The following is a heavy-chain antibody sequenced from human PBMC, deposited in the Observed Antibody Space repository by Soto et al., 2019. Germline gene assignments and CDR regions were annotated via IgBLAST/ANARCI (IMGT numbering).Heavy chain of an antibody. Sequence: VQLLESGGGLVQPGESLRLSCAASGFTLSSHGMQWVRQAPGKGLEWVAVVSYDGGTKYYADSVKGRFTISRDNSKNTLYLQMNSLRAEDTAVYYCVKEFGVAGSSYESFFDYWGQGTLVTVSS. CDR1: GFTLSSHG. CDR2: VSYDGGTK. V-gene: IGHV3-30*18. D-gene: IGHD5-18*01. CDR3: VKEFGVAGSSYESFFDY. J-gene: IGHJ4*02.